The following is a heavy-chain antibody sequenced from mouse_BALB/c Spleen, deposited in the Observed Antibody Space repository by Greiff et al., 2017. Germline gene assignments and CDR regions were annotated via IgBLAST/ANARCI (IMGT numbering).Heavy chain of an antibody. CDR2: IYPGNSDT. J-gene: IGHJ4*01. V-gene: IGHV1-5*01. CDR3: TRSGEVLRLGAMDY. CDR1: GYTFTSYW. D-gene: IGHD2-14*01. Sequence: EVQLQQSGTVLARPGASVKMSCTASGYTFTSYWMHWVKQRPGQGLEWIGAIYPGNSDTSYNQKFKGKAKLTAVTSTSTAYMELSSLTNEDSAVYYCTRSGEVLRLGAMDYWGQGTSVTVSS.